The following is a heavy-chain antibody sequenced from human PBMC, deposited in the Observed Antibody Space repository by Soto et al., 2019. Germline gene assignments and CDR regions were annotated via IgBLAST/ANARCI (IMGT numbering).Heavy chain of an antibody. V-gene: IGHV5-10-1*01. D-gene: IGHD1-7*01. CDR2: IDPSDSYT. CDR3: ARDLSLTGTTRFGMDV. Sequence: KISCKGSGYSFTSYWIRWVRQMPGKGLEWMGRIDPSDSYTNYSPSFQGRVTVTADKSTSTAYMELSSLRSEDTAVYYCARDLSLTGTTRFGMDVWGQGTTVTV. CDR1: GYSFTSYW. J-gene: IGHJ6*02.